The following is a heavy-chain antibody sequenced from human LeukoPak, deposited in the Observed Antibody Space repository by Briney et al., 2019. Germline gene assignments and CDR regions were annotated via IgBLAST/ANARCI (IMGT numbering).Heavy chain of an antibody. CDR1: GASMRVHY. J-gene: IGHJ4*02. Sequence: PSETLSLTCAVSGASMRVHYWTWIRQPPGKGLEWIGSMYYMLNANSYNPSLKSRVSISVDTPDNQFSLKLKSVTAADTAVYYCATSFRSGWGFDSWGQGILVAVSS. D-gene: IGHD6-19*01. V-gene: IGHV4-59*11. CDR2: MYYMLNA. CDR3: ATSFRSGWGFDS.